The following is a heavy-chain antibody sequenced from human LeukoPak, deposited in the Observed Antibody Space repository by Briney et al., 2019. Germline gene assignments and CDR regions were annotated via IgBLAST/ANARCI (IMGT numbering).Heavy chain of an antibody. CDR1: GFTFDDYA. D-gene: IGHD3-10*01. V-gene: IGHV3-9*03. CDR2: ISWNSGSI. CDR3: ATASGRGSPGLLDY. Sequence: GGSLRLSCAASGFTFDDYAMHWVRQAPGKGLEWVSGISWNSGSIGYADSVKGRFTISRDNAKNSLYLQMNSLRAEDMALYYSATASGRGSPGLLDYWGQGTLVTVSS. J-gene: IGHJ4*02.